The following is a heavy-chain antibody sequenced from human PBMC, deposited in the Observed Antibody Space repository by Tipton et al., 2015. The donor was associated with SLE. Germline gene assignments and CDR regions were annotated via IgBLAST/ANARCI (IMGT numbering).Heavy chain of an antibody. J-gene: IGHJ3*02. V-gene: IGHV4-34*01. D-gene: IGHD6-6*01. CDR3: ARIPIEYTSAFDI. CDR1: GGSFSGYY. Sequence: TLSLTCAVYGGSFSGYYWSWIRQPPGKGLEWIGEINHSGSTNYNPSLKSRVTISVDTSKNQFSLKLSSVTAADTAVYYCARIPIEYTSAFDIWGQGTMVTVSS. CDR2: INHSGST.